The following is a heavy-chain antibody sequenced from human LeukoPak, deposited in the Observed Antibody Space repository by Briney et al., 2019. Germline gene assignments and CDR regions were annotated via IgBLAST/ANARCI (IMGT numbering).Heavy chain of an antibody. CDR1: GYTFNNYG. CDR2: VTSYNGDT. J-gene: IGHJ5*02. Sequence: ASVTVSCKASGYTFNNYGISWVRQAPGQGLEWVGWVTSYNGDTNYAQRFQGRVTMSTDTSTSTAYMELRSLRFDDTAIYYCAKDWHILTGRNCFDPWGQGTLVTVSS. D-gene: IGHD3-9*01. V-gene: IGHV1-18*01. CDR3: AKDWHILTGRNCFDP.